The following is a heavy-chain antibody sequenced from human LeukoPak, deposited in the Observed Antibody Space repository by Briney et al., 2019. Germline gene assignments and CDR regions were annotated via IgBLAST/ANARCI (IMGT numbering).Heavy chain of an antibody. CDR3: AKRAVEKASDY. CDR1: GFTFSSYA. J-gene: IGHJ4*02. V-gene: IGHV3-23*01. Sequence: GGSLRLSCAASGFTFSSYAMTWVRQAPGKGLQWVSSITSGGSTYYANSVKGRFTISRDNSKNTLYLQLNSLRAEDTAVYYCAKRAVEKASDYWGQGTLVTVSS. CDR2: ITSGGST. D-gene: IGHD6-19*01.